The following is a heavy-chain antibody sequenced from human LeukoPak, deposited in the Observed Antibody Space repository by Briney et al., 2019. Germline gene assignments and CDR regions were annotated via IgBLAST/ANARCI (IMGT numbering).Heavy chain of an antibody. CDR1: GFTFSSYS. V-gene: IGHV3-21*01. D-gene: IGHD3-10*01. CDR2: ISSSSSYI. Sequence: GGSLRLSCAASGFTFSSYSMNWVRQAPGKGLEWVSSISSSSSYIYYADSVKGRFTISRDNAKNSLYLQMNSLRAEGTAVYYCARSWFGELHDYWGQGTLVTVSS. CDR3: ARSWFGELHDY. J-gene: IGHJ4*02.